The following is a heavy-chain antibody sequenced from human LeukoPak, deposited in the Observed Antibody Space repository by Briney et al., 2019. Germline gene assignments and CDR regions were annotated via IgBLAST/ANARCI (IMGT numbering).Heavy chain of an antibody. CDR2: INHSGST. CDR1: GGSFSGYY. D-gene: IGHD3-10*01. CDR3: ARHRKLFYYYYYMDV. V-gene: IGHV4-34*01. J-gene: IGHJ6*03. Sequence: SETLSLTCAVYGGSFSGYYWSWIRQPPGKGLEWIGEINHSGSTNYNPSLKSRVTISVDTSKNQFSLKLSSVTAADTAVYYCARHRKLFYYYYYMDVWGKGTTVTISS.